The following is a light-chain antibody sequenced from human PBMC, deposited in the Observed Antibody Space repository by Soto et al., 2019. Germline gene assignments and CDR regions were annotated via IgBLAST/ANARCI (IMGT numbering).Light chain of an antibody. J-gene: IGLJ1*01. V-gene: IGLV2-8*01. CDR3: VSFAVSTYV. CDR1: SSDVGRYIF. CDR2: DLN. Sequence: QSALTQLPSASGSPGRSVTISCTGTSSDVGRYIFVSWLQQHPGKAPKLILYDLNKRPSGVPDCFSGSKSVNTASLTVFGLQAEDQADYYCVSFAVSTYV.